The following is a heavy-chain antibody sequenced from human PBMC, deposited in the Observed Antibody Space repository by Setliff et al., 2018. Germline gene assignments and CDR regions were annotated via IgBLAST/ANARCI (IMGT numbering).Heavy chain of an antibody. D-gene: IGHD3-3*01. V-gene: IGHV4-34*01. Sequence: PSETLSLTCAVYGGSFSGYYWSWIRQPPGKGLEWIGEINHSGSTNYNPSLKSRVTISVDTSKNQFSLKLSSATAADTAVYYCARGPRFLEWLLLGQDQYYFDYWGQGTLVTVSS. CDR2: INHSGST. CDR3: ARGPRFLEWLLLGQDQYYFDY. J-gene: IGHJ4*02. CDR1: GGSFSGYY.